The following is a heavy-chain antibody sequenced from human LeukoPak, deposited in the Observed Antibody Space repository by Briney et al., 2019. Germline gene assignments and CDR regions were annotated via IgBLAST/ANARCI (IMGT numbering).Heavy chain of an antibody. CDR2: ISSSSSYI. CDR3: AREGYSSSGVYYGMDV. Sequence: GGSLRLSCAASGFTFSSYSMNWVRQAPGKGLEWVSSISSSSSYIYYADSVKGRFTISRDNAKNSLYLQMNSLRAEDTAVYYCAREGYSSSGVYYGMDVWGQGITVAVSS. CDR1: GFTFSSYS. D-gene: IGHD6-6*01. J-gene: IGHJ6*02. V-gene: IGHV3-21*01.